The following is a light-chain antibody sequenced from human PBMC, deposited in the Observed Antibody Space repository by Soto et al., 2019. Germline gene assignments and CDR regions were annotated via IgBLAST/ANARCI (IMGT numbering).Light chain of an antibody. J-gene: IGKJ5*01. CDR3: MQALQTRT. Sequence: DNVMTQSPLSLPVTPGEPASISCRSSQSLLHSNGYNYLDWYLQKPGQSPQLLIYLGSNRASGVPDRFSGSGSGTDFTLKISRVEAEDVGVYYCMQALQTRTFGQGTRL. V-gene: IGKV2-28*01. CDR1: QSLLHSNGYNY. CDR2: LGS.